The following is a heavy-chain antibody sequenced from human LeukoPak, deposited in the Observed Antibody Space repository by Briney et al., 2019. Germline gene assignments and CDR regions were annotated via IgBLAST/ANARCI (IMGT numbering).Heavy chain of an antibody. CDR2: IIPIFGTA. CDR1: GGTFSSYA. Sequence: ASVKVSCKASGGTFSSYAISWVRQAPGQGLEWMGGIIPIFGTANYAQKFQGRVTITADESASTAYMELSSLRSEDTAVYYCARLVLVVPAARTYGMDVWGQGTTVAVSS. J-gene: IGHJ6*02. D-gene: IGHD2-2*01. CDR3: ARLVLVVPAARTYGMDV. V-gene: IGHV1-69*13.